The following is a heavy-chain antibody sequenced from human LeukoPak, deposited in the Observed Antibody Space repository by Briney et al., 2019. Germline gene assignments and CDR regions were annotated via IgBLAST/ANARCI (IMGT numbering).Heavy chain of an antibody. J-gene: IGHJ4*02. CDR3: ARSRSIAARRGLSVWSGGFDY. D-gene: IGHD6-6*01. V-gene: IGHV4-34*01. CDR1: GGSFSGYY. CDR2: INHSGST. Sequence: KPSETLSLTCAVYGGSFSGYYWSWIRQPPGKGLEWIGEINHSGSTNYNPSLKSRVTISVDTSKNQFSLKLSSVTAADTAVYYCARSRSIAARRGLSVWSGGFDYWGQGTLVTVSS.